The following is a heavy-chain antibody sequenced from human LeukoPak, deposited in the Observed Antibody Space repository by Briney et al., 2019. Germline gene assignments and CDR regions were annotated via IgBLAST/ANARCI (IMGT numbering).Heavy chain of an antibody. J-gene: IGHJ6*03. CDR2: IYYSGST. CDR3: TSYSSSSYYYYMDV. CDR1: GGSISSGGYY. Sequence: PSETLSLTCTVSGGSISSGGYYWSWIRQHPGKGLEWIGYIYYSGSTYYNPSLKSRVTISVDTSKNQFSLKLSPVTAADTAVYYCTSYSSSSYYYYMDVWGKGTTVTVSS. V-gene: IGHV4-31*09. D-gene: IGHD6-6*01.